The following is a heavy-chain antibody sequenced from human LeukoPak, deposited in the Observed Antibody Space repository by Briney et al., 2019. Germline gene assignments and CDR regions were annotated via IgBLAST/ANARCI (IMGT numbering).Heavy chain of an antibody. D-gene: IGHD2-2*02. CDR3: VRSGGFCSSTSCYTAYFQY. V-gene: IGHV3-30-3*01. Sequence: PGGSLRLSCAVSGFTFTDYAMHWVRQAPGKGLEWVAVISFNGSNKYYAASVKGRFTISRDDSENTLYLQMNSLRADDTAVYYCVRSGGFCSSTSCYTAYFQYWGQGTLVTVSS. J-gene: IGHJ1*01. CDR1: GFTFTDYA. CDR2: ISFNGSNK.